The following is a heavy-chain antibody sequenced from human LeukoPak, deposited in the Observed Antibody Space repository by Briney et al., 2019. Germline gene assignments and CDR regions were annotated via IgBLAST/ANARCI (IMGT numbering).Heavy chain of an antibody. V-gene: IGHV1-69*05. CDR2: IIPIFGTA. J-gene: IGHJ3*02. D-gene: IGHD3-3*01. Sequence: SVKVSCKASGGTFSSYAISWVRQAPGQGLEWMGRIIPIFGTANYAQKFQGRVTITTDESTSTAYMELSSLRSEDTAVYYCARESPTYYDFWSGSAFDIWGQGTMVTVSS. CDR3: ARESPTYYDFWSGSAFDI. CDR1: GGTFSSYA.